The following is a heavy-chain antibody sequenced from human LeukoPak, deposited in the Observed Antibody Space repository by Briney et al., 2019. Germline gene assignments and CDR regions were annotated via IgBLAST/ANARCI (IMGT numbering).Heavy chain of an antibody. CDR2: IIPIFGTA. CDR3: ARDQGNSYGYDH. V-gene: IGHV1-69*06. CDR1: GGTFSSYA. J-gene: IGHJ5*02. Sequence: SVKVSCKASGGTFSSYAISWVRQAPGQGLEWMGGIIPIFGTANYAQKFQGRVTITADKSTGTAYMELSSLRSEDTAVYYCARDQGNSYGYDHWGQGTLVTVSS. D-gene: IGHD5-18*01.